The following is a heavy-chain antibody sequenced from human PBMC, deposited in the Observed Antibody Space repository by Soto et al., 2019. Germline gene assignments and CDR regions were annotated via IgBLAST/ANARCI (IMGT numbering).Heavy chain of an antibody. CDR1: GYTFTSYG. J-gene: IGHJ3*02. D-gene: IGHD2-15*01. V-gene: IGHV1-18*01. CDR2: ISAYNGNT. CDR3: AREPEVALGYCSGGSWFCAFDI. Sequence: GASVKVSCKASGYTFTSYGISWVRQAPGQGLEWMGWISAYNGNTNYAQKLQGRVTMTTDTSTSTAYMELRSLRSDDTAVYYCAREPEVALGYCSGGSWFCAFDIWGQGTMVTVSS.